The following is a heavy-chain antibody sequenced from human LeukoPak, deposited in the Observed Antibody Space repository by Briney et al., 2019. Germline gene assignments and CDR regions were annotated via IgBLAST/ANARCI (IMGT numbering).Heavy chain of an antibody. J-gene: IGHJ5*02. V-gene: IGHV3-73*01. CDR1: GFTFSGYA. Sequence: GGSLRLSCAASGFTFSGYAMNWVRQASGHGLEWVGRIRTNANNYATTYSASVKGRFTVSREDSKNTAYLQMNSLKTEDTAVYYCVRSRNFLSESASGWGFDPWGQGILVSVSS. D-gene: IGHD2/OR15-2a*01. CDR3: VRSRNFLSESASGWGFDP. CDR2: IRTNANNYAT.